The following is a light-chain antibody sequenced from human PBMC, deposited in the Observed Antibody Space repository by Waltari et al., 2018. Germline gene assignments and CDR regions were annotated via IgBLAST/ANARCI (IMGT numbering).Light chain of an antibody. CDR1: QAVSNY. Sequence: EIVLTQSPGTLSVSPGETATLSCRASQAVSNYLGWYQQKPGQPPRLLINDASTRAPGAPARFSGSGSGTDFTLTIGSLEPEDFGVYYCQQRVSWPVTFGQGTKLEIK. CDR2: DAS. V-gene: IGKV3-11*01. J-gene: IGKJ2*01. CDR3: QQRVSWPVT.